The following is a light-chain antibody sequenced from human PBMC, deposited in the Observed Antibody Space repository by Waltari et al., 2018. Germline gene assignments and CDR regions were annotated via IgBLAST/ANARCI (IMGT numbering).Light chain of an antibody. CDR3: QQRHDWPLN. CDR2: DAS. J-gene: IGKJ4*01. V-gene: IGKV3-11*01. CDR1: QSVRSY. Sequence: EILLTQSPVTLSVSPGERATHSCKASQSVRSYLAWYQQKPGQAPRLLIYDASNRASGIPARFSGSGSGTDFTLTISNVEPEDFAVYYCQQRHDWPLNFGGGTKLEIK.